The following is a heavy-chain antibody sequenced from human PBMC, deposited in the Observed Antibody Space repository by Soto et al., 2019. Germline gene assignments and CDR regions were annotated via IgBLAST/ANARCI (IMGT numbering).Heavy chain of an antibody. Sequence: ASVKVSCKASGYTFTSYVINWVRQATGQGLEWMGWMNPNSGNTGYAQKFQGRVTMTRNTSISTAYMELSSLRSEDTAVYYCARTTGDYYYYGMDVWGQGTTVTVSS. CDR3: ARTTGDYYYYGMDV. D-gene: IGHD1-1*01. V-gene: IGHV1-8*01. J-gene: IGHJ6*02. CDR1: GYTFTSYV. CDR2: MNPNSGNT.